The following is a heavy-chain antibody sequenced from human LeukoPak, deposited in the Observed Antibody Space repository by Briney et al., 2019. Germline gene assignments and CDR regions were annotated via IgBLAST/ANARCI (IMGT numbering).Heavy chain of an antibody. Sequence: GGSLRLSCAASGFTFTNYNMNWVRQAPGKGLEWISYISGGSGTIYYADSVGGRFTVSRDNAKDSLWLQMDSLRVEDTAVYLCARLYGDWFDPWGPGTLVTVSS. CDR1: GFTFTNYN. CDR2: ISGGSGTI. J-gene: IGHJ5*02. D-gene: IGHD4-17*01. V-gene: IGHV3-48*01. CDR3: ARLYGDWFDP.